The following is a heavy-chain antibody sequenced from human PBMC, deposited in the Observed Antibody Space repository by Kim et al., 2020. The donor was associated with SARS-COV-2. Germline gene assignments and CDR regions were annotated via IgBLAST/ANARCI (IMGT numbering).Heavy chain of an antibody. CDR3: ARDFARKERWGRDY. Sequence: GGSLRLSCAASGFTFSSYGMHWVRQAPGKGLEWVAVISYDGSNKYYADSVKGRFTISRDNSKNTLYLQMNSLRAEDTAVYYCARDFARKERWGRDYWGQGTLVTVSS. CDR2: ISYDGSNK. D-gene: IGHD1-1*01. CDR1: GFTFSSYG. J-gene: IGHJ4*02. V-gene: IGHV3-33*05.